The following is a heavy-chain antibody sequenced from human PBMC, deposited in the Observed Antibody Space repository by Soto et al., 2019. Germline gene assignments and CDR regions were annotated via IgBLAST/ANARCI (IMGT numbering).Heavy chain of an antibody. J-gene: IGHJ6*02. CDR1: GFTFSSYS. V-gene: IGHV3-21*01. D-gene: IGHD5-12*01. CDR3: ARAPSGYDGVGYYYYYGMDV. CDR2: ISSSSSYI. Sequence: GVLRLSCAASGFTFSSYSMNWVRQAPGKGLEWVSSISSSSSYIYYADSVKGRFTISRDNAKNSLYLQMNSLRAEDTAVYYCARAPSGYDGVGYYYYYGMDVWGQGTTVTVSS.